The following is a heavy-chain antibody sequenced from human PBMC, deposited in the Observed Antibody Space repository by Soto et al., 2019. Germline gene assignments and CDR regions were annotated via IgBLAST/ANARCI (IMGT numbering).Heavy chain of an antibody. CDR2: TYYRSKWYN. V-gene: IGHV6-1*01. Sequence: PSQTLSLTCAISGDSVSSKSAGWNWIRQSPSRGLEWLGRTYYRSKWYNEYAVSLKGRITINPDTSKNQFSLQLDSVTPEDTVLYDCARAGRWLFGSWGQGTLVTVSS. CDR3: ARAGRWLFGS. D-gene: IGHD6-19*01. CDR1: GDSVSSKSAG. J-gene: IGHJ4*02.